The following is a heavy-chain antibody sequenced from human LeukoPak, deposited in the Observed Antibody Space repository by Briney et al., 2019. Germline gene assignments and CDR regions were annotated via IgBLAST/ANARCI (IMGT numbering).Heavy chain of an antibody. J-gene: IGHJ4*02. D-gene: IGHD3-22*01. CDR2: IYYSGST. V-gene: IGHV4-39*02. CDR3: AREMYDSAGYRVSYFDY. CDR1: GGSISSSSYY. Sequence: PSETLSLTCTVSGGSISSSSYYWGWIRQPPGKGLEWIGSIYYSGSTYYNPSLKSRVTISVDTSRNQFSLKRSSVTAADTAVYYCAREMYDSAGYRVSYFDYWGQGILVTVS.